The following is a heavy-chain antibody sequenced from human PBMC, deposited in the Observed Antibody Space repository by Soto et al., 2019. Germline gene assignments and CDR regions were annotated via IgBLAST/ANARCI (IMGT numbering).Heavy chain of an antibody. CDR2: IYWDDDK. D-gene: IGHD2-15*01. J-gene: IGHJ5*02. V-gene: IGHV2-5*02. CDR3: AHSIPCSGGSCYAWWFDP. Sequence: QITLKESGPTLVKPTQTLTLTCTFSGFSLSTSGVGVGWIRQPPGKALEWLALIYWDDDKRYSPSLKSRLTITKDTSKHQVELTITNIDPVDTATYYCAHSIPCSGGSCYAWWFDPWGQGTLVTVSS. CDR1: GFSLSTSGVG.